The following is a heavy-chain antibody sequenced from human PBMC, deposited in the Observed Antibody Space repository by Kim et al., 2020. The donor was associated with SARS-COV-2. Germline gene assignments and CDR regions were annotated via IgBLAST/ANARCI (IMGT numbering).Heavy chain of an antibody. CDR3: ARVRGISDYGPHYGMDV. CDR1: GFTFSSYS. D-gene: IGHD4-17*01. CDR2: ISSSSSYI. Sequence: GGSLRLSCAASGFTFSSYSMNWVRQAPGKGLEWVSSISSSSSYIYYADSVKGRFTISRDNAKNSLYLQMNSLRAEDTAVYYCARVRGISDYGPHYGMDVWGQGTTVTVSS. J-gene: IGHJ6*02. V-gene: IGHV3-21*04.